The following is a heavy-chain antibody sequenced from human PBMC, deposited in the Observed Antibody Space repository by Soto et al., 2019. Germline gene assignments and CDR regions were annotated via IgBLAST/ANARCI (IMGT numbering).Heavy chain of an antibody. CDR3: ARPKYSSSWYNY. Sequence: QLQLQESGPGLVKPSETLSLTCTVSGGSISSSSYYWGWIRQPPGKGLEWIGSIYYSGSTYYNPSLKSRVTISVDTSKNQFSLKRSSVTAADTAVYYCARPKYSSSWYNYWGQGTLVTVSS. CDR1: GGSISSSSYY. D-gene: IGHD6-13*01. CDR2: IYYSGST. V-gene: IGHV4-39*01. J-gene: IGHJ4*02.